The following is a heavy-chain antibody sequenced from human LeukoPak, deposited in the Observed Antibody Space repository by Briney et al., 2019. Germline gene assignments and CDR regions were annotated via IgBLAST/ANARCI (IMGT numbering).Heavy chain of an antibody. V-gene: IGHV3-66*01. J-gene: IGHJ4*02. Sequence: GGSLRLSCAASGFTFSSNYMSWVRQAPGKGLEWVSVIYSGGSTYYADSVKGRFTISRDNSKNTLYLQMNSLRAEDTAVYYCARDNTETQGFDYWGQGTLVTVSS. CDR2: IYSGGST. CDR3: ARDNTETQGFDY. D-gene: IGHD2-2*02. CDR1: GFTFSSNY.